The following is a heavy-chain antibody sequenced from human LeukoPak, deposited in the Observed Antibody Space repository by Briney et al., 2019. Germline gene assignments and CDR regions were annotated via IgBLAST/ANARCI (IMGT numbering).Heavy chain of an antibody. V-gene: IGHV4-34*01. D-gene: IGHD3-22*01. Sequence: NPSETLSLTCAVYGGSFSGYHWTWIRQSPGKGLEWIGDINPSGSTYYNPSLKSRLTIPVDTSKNQFSLKLRSVTAADTAVYYCARGRHDITMIVVVMTSVSYYLDVWGKGTTVTVS. J-gene: IGHJ6*03. CDR3: ARGRHDITMIVVVMTSVSYYLDV. CDR1: GGSFSGYH. CDR2: INPSGST.